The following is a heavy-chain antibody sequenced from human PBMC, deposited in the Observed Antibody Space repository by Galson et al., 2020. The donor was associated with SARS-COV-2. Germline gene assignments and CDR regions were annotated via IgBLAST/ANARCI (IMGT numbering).Heavy chain of an antibody. CDR1: GFSFIDSY. J-gene: IGHJ5*02. CDR2: ISRSGTTI. Sequence: AGGSLRLSCAASGFSFIDSYMSWIRQAPGRGLEWVSYISRSGTTIYYADSVKGRFIISRDNANNSLYLQMNSLRADDTALYYCARAYGSGPIASWGRGTLVTVSS. V-gene: IGHV3-11*01. CDR3: ARAYGSGPIAS. D-gene: IGHD3-10*01.